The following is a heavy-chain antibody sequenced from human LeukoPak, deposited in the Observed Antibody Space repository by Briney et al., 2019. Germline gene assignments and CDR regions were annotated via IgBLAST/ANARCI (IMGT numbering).Heavy chain of an antibody. J-gene: IGHJ4*02. D-gene: IGHD3-10*01. CDR3: ARDSYYYGSGSYYPGY. V-gene: IGHV1-18*01. CDR2: ITAYNGDT. CDR1: GYTFTNYG. Sequence: ASVKVSCKASGYTFTNYGITWVRQAPGQGLEWMGWITAYNGDTRYAQKFQGRVTMTTDTSTSTDYMELRSLRSDDTAVYYCARDSYYYGSGSYYPGYWGQGTLVTVSS.